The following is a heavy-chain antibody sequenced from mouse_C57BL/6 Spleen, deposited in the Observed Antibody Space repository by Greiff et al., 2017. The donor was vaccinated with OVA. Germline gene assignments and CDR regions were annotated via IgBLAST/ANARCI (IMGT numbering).Heavy chain of an antibody. CDR1: GYSFTDYN. CDR3: ARSGVYGSGYPWFAY. D-gene: IGHD1-1*01. CDR2: INPNYGTT. V-gene: IGHV1-39*01. J-gene: IGHJ3*01. Sequence: VQLKESGPELVKPGASVKISCKASGYSFTDYNMNWVKQSNGKSLEWIGVINPNYGTTSYNQKFKGKATLTVDKSSSTAYMQLNSLTSEDSAVYYCARSGVYGSGYPWFAYWGQGTLVTVSA.